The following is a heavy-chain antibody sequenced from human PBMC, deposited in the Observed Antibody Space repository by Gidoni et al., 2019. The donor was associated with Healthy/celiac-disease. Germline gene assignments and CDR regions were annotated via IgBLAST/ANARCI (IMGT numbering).Heavy chain of an antibody. V-gene: IGHV4-39*01. Sequence: QLQLQESGPGLVKPSETLSLTCPVSGGSISSSSYYWGWIRQPPGKGLEWIGCIYYSGSTYYNPTHKSRVTISVDTSKKQFSLKLSSVTAADTAVYYCATEGTLNWYGYPYYFDYWGQGTLVTVSS. CDR2: IYYSGST. CDR1: GGSISSSSYY. J-gene: IGHJ4*02. D-gene: IGHD1-1*01. CDR3: ATEGTLNWYGYPYYFDY.